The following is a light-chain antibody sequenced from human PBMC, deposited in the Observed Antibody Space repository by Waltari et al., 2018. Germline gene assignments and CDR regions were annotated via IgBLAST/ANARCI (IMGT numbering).Light chain of an antibody. CDR1: QSVDGN. CDR3: HQYTNWPWT. V-gene: IGKV3D-15*01. Sequence: EIVMTQSPDIVSVSPGERITLSCRASQSVDGNLAWYQQKPGQAPRLLVHGVSIRASVIPARFSGSASGTEFTLTISGLQSEDCAVYHCHQYTNWPWTYGQGTKVEIK. CDR2: GVS. J-gene: IGKJ1*01.